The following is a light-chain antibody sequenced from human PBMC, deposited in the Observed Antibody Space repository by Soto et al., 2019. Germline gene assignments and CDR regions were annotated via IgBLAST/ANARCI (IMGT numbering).Light chain of an antibody. CDR3: SSDVSGYSLGV. Sequence: QSALTQPASVSGSHGQSITISCSGASSDIDTSRYVSWYQQHPGKAPKLLIYEVSTRPSGVSSRFSGSKSGNTASLTISGLQPEDEADYYCSSDVSGYSLGVFGGGTNLTVL. V-gene: IGLV2-14*01. CDR1: SSDIDTSRY. CDR2: EVS. J-gene: IGLJ3*02.